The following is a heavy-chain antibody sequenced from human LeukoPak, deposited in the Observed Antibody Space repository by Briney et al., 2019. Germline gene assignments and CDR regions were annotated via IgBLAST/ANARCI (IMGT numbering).Heavy chain of an antibody. Sequence: PGGSLRLSCAASGFTFSSYAMSWVRQAPGKGLEWVSAISGSGGSTYYADSVKGRFTISRDNSKNTLYLQMNSLRAEDTAVYYCAKDRVPYCSGGSCYFGYWGQGTLVTVSS. CDR1: GFTFSSYA. D-gene: IGHD2-15*01. J-gene: IGHJ4*02. CDR2: ISGSGGST. V-gene: IGHV3-23*01. CDR3: AKDRVPYCSGGSCYFGY.